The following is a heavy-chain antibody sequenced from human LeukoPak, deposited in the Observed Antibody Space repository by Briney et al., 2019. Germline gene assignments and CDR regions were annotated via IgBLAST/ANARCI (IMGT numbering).Heavy chain of an antibody. Sequence: GGSLRLSCAASGFIFSGYAMHWVRQAPGKGLEWVAVISHDGNNEFYADSVKGRFTISRDNSKNTLFLQMNSLRAEDTAIYYCTKGRIRWYLEHWGQGTLVTVSS. CDR2: ISHDGNNE. V-gene: IGHV3-30-3*01. D-gene: IGHD4-23*01. CDR3: TKGRIRWYLEH. CDR1: GFIFSGYA. J-gene: IGHJ4*02.